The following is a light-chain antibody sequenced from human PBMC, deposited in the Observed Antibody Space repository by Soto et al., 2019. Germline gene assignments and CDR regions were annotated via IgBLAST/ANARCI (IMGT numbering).Light chain of an antibody. Sequence: EIVLTQSPGTLSLSPGERATLSCRASQSVSNNYLAWYQQKPGQAPRLLIYDASNRATGIPARFSGSVSGTDFTLTISSLEPEDFAVYYCQQRSNWRWLTFGGGTKVDIK. CDR3: QQRSNWRWLT. V-gene: IGKV3D-20*02. CDR2: DAS. J-gene: IGKJ4*01. CDR1: QSVSNNY.